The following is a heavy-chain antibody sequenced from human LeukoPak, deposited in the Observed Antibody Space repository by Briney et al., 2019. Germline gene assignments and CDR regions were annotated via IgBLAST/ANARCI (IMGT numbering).Heavy chain of an antibody. J-gene: IGHJ4*02. CDR2: IKQDESEK. CDR3: ARALDSSSSRYQAFEY. V-gene: IGHV3-7*01. CDR1: GFSLRNYW. D-gene: IGHD2-2*01. Sequence: PGGSLRLSCVASGFSLRNYWMNWVRQAPGKGLEWVANIKQDESEKYYVDSVKGRFTISRDNAKNSLYLQVNSLRAEDTAVYYCARALDSSSSRYQAFEYWGQGTLVTVSS.